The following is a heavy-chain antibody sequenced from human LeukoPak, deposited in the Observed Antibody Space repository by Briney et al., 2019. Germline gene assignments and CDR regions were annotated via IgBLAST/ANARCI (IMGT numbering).Heavy chain of an antibody. V-gene: IGHV3-30-3*01. CDR2: ISYDGSNK. CDR3: ARDPGIAVAGLDYFDY. CDR1: GFTFSSYA. D-gene: IGHD6-19*01. Sequence: GGSLRLSCAASGFTFSSYAMHWVRQAPGKGLEWVAVISYDGSNKYYADSVKGRFTISRDNSKNTLYLQMNSLRAEDTAVYYCARDPGIAVAGLDYFDYWGQGTLVTVPS. J-gene: IGHJ4*02.